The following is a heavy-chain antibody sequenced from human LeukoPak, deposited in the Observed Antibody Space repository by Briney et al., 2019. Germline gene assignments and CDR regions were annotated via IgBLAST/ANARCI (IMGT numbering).Heavy chain of an antibody. Sequence: GGSLRLSCAASGFTFSSYDMSWVRQAPGKGLEWVSAISGSGGSTYYADSVKGRFTISRDNSKNTLYLQMHSLRAEDTAVYYCAKDAEEMAYYYGMDVWGQGTTVTVSS. V-gene: IGHV3-23*01. J-gene: IGHJ6*02. CDR1: GFTFSSYD. CDR3: AKDAEEMAYYYGMDV. D-gene: IGHD5-24*01. CDR2: ISGSGGST.